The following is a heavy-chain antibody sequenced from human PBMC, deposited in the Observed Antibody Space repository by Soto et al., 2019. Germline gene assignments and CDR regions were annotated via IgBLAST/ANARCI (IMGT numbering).Heavy chain of an antibody. Sequence: GGSLRLCCAASGFTFSRYEMNWVRQAPGKGLEWVSYISSGASTIYYADSVKGRFTISRDNAKSSLYLQMNSLSAEDTAVYYCARDDVQQQLIPESLHYWCKGPLVTVSS. CDR3: ARDDVQQQLIPESLHY. V-gene: IGHV3-48*03. J-gene: IGHJ4*02. D-gene: IGHD6-13*01. CDR1: GFTFSRYE. CDR2: ISSGASTI.